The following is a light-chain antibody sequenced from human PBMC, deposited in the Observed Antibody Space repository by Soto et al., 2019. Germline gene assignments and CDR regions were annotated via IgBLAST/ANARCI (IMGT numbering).Light chain of an antibody. CDR1: QSVLYSSNNKNY. CDR3: QQYYNAPWT. V-gene: IGKV4-1*01. CDR2: WAS. Sequence: DIVMTQSPDSLAVSLGERATINCKSSQSVLYSSNNKNYLAWYQQKPGQPPKLLIYWASTRESGVPDRFSGSGSGTDFTLTISSLQAEDAAVYYCQQYYNAPWTFGRGTKVEIK. J-gene: IGKJ1*01.